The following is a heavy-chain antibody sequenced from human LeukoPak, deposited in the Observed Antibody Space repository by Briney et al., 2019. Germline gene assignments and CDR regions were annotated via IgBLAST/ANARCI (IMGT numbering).Heavy chain of an antibody. J-gene: IGHJ6*02. CDR3: AKGLQAAGTSYYYYYGMDV. D-gene: IGHD6-13*01. V-gene: IGHV3-30*18. Sequence: GGSLRLSCAASGFTFSSYGMHWVRQAPGKGLEWVAVISYDGSNKYYADSVKGRFTISRDNSKNTLYLQMNSLRAEDTAVYYCAKGLQAAGTSYYYYYGMDVWGQGTTVTVSS. CDR1: GFTFSSYG. CDR2: ISYDGSNK.